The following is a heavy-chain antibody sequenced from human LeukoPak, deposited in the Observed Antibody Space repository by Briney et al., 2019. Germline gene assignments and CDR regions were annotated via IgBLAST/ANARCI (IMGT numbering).Heavy chain of an antibody. J-gene: IGHJ3*02. CDR3: AKGYGADDAFDI. V-gene: IGHV3-23*01. D-gene: IGHD4-17*01. CDR1: GFTFSSYV. Sequence: GGSLRLSCAASGFTFSSYVMSWVRQAPGKGLEWVSAISGSGGSTYYADSVKGRFTISRDNSKNTLYLQMNSLRAEDTAVYYCAKGYGADDAFDIWGQGTMVTVSS. CDR2: ISGSGGST.